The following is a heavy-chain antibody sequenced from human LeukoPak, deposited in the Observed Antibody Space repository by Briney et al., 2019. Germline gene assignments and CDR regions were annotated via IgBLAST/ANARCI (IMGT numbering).Heavy chain of an antibody. CDR3: ARDPSSSGYYWDAFDI. J-gene: IGHJ3*02. Sequence: SETLSLTCAVSGGSISSSNWWSWVRQPPGKGLEWIGEIYHSGSTNYNPSLKSRVTISVDKSKNQFSLKLSSVTAADTAVYYCARDPSSSGYYWDAFDIWGQGTMVTVSS. V-gene: IGHV4-4*02. CDR2: IYHSGST. CDR1: GGSISSSNW. D-gene: IGHD3-22*01.